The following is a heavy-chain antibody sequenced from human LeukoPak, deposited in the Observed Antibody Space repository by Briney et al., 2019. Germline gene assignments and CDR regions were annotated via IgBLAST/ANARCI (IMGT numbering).Heavy chain of an antibody. D-gene: IGHD3-3*01. CDR2: ISGSGGST. V-gene: IGHV3-23*01. J-gene: IGHJ3*02. CDR1: GFTFSSYA. CDR3: AKLYYDFWSGTDAFDI. Sequence: GGSLRLSCAASGFTFSSYAMSWVRQAPGKGLEWVSAISGSGGSTYYADSVKGRFTISRDNSKNTLYLQMNSLRAEDTAVYYCAKLYYDFWSGTDAFDIWGQGTMVTVSS.